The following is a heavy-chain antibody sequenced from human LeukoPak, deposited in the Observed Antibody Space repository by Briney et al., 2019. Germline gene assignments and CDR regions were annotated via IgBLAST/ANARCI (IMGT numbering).Heavy chain of an antibody. J-gene: IGHJ5*02. CDR1: GGSISSSY. CDR2: IYYTGST. V-gene: IGHV4-59*12. CDR3: ARDIVVVPAAIYWFDP. Sequence: SETLSLTCTVSGGSISSSYWSWIRQPPGKGLEWIGYIYYTGSTTYNPSLKSRVTISVDTSKNQFSLKLSSVTAADTAVYYCARDIVVVPAAIYWFDPWGQGTLVTVSS. D-gene: IGHD2-2*02.